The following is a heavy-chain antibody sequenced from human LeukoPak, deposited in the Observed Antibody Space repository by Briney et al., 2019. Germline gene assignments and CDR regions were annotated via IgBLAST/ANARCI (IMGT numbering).Heavy chain of an antibody. CDR1: CDSISSGGDY. CDR2: ISYSGST. V-gene: IGHV4-31*03. J-gene: IGHJ6*02. D-gene: IGHD4-11*01. Sequence: SQTLSLTCTVSCDSISSGGDYWSWIRQHPGKGLEWIGYISYSGSTYYNPSLKSRVTISVDTSKNQFSLKLSSVTAADTAVYYCARERDYRNYEAAGMDVWGQGTMVTVSS. CDR3: ARERDYRNYEAAGMDV.